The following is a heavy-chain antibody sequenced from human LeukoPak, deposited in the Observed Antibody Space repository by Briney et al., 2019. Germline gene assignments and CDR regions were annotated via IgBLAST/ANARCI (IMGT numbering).Heavy chain of an antibody. Sequence: GGSLRLSCAASGFTFSSYSMNWVRQAPGKGLEWFSSISSSSSYIYYADSVKGRFTISRDNAKNSLYLQMNSLRAEDTAVYYCARDVRLVVVPAAMLLGTGRGPLDYWGQGTLVTVSS. CDR2: ISSSSSYI. J-gene: IGHJ4*02. CDR1: GFTFSSYS. CDR3: ARDVRLVVVPAAMLLGTGRGPLDY. D-gene: IGHD2-2*01. V-gene: IGHV3-21*01.